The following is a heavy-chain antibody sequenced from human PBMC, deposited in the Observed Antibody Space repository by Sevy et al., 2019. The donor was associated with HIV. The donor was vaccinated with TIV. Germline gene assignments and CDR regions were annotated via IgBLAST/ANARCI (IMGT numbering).Heavy chain of an antibody. CDR1: GYTFTTYA. CDR3: ARDYSGSGSYYISNWFDP. V-gene: IGHV1-3*01. D-gene: IGHD3-10*01. Sequence: ASLKVSCKTSGYTFTTYAIHWVRQAPGQRLEWMGWINAGNGNTKYSQNFQGRVTITRDISASTAYMELSSLRVEDTAVYYCARDYSGSGSYYISNWFDPWGQGTLVTVSS. J-gene: IGHJ5*02. CDR2: INAGNGNT.